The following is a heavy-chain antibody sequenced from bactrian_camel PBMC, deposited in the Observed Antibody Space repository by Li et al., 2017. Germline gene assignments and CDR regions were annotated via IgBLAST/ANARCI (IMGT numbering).Heavy chain of an antibody. D-gene: IGHD6*01. Sequence: VQLVESGGDLVQPGGSLRLSCAAAGFTFSDNDMVWVRQAPGKGLEWVSAIDRGGGTTSYADSVMGRFTISRDNAKNTVYLQMNSLKSEDTALYYCATDGGYGGSWYVGFGYWGQGTQVTVS. CDR1: GFTFSDND. V-gene: IGHV3S40*01. J-gene: IGHJ6*01. CDR3: ATDGGYGGSWYVGFGY. CDR2: IDRGGGTT.